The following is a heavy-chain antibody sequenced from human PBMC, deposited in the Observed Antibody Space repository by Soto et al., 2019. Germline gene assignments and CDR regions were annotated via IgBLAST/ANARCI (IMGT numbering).Heavy chain of an antibody. CDR1: GFTVSSHY. CDR2: LYASDST. V-gene: IGHV3-53*01. D-gene: IGHD4-17*01. J-gene: IGHJ3*01. CDR3: ATTVTRLIAFDV. Sequence: GSLRLSCAASGFTVSSHYMSWVRQTPGKGLEWVSILYASDSTFYADSVEGRFTISRDNSKNTVYLQLNSLRAEDTAVYYCATTVTRLIAFDVWRQGTMVTV.